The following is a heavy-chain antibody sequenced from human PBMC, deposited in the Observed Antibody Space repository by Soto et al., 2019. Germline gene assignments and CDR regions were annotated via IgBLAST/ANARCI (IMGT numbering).Heavy chain of an antibody. Sequence: PGGSLRLSCAASGFTFSSYGMHWVRQAPGKGLEWVAVIWYDGSNKYYADSVKGRFTISRDNSKNTLYLQMNSLRAEDTAVYYCARDLGLHYYDSSGSFDYWGQGTLVTVSS. CDR2: IWYDGSNK. V-gene: IGHV3-33*01. J-gene: IGHJ4*02. CDR3: ARDLGLHYYDSSGSFDY. CDR1: GFTFSSYG. D-gene: IGHD3-22*01.